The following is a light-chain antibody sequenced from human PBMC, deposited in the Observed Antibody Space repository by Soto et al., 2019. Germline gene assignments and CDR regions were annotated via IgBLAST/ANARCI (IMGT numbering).Light chain of an antibody. CDR2: ATS. J-gene: IGKJ1*01. Sequence: AIQMTQSPSSLSASVGDRVTITCRASQGIRNDLGWYQQRPGKAPKLLIFATSSLQSGVPSRFSGSGFGTDFTLTISRLQAEDFATYYCFQDYNYPRTFGQGTKVEI. CDR3: FQDYNYPRT. V-gene: IGKV1-6*01. CDR1: QGIRND.